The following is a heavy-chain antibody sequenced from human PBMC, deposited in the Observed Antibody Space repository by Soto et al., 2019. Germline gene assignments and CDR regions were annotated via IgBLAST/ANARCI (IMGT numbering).Heavy chain of an antibody. J-gene: IGHJ4*02. CDR2: IIPIFGTA. CDR3: AAPDNYYGAGGFDY. D-gene: IGHD3-10*01. V-gene: IGHV1-69*01. CDR1: GGTFSSYA. Sequence: QVQLVQSGAEVKKPGSSVKVSCKASGGTFSSYAISWVRQAPGQGLEWMGGIIPIFGTANYAQKFQGRVTITADESTSTAYLELSSLRSEDTAVYYCAAPDNYYGAGGFDYWLQGRLVTVSS.